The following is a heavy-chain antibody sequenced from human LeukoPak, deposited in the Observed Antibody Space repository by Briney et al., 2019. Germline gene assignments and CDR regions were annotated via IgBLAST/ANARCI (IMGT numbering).Heavy chain of an antibody. D-gene: IGHD3-3*01. J-gene: IGHJ4*02. V-gene: IGHV3-30*18. CDR3: AKENDFVY. CDR2: ISYDGTNK. Sequence: GGSLRLSCAASGFTFSNYDMHWVRQAPGKGLEWVAVISYDGTNKYYADSVKGRFTISRDNSKSTLYLQMNSLRAEDTAVYYCAKENDFVYWGQGTLVPVSS. CDR1: GFTFSNYD.